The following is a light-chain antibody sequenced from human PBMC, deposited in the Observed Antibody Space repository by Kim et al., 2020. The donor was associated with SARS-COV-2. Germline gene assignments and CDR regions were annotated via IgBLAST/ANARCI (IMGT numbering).Light chain of an antibody. V-gene: IGKV1-5*03. CDR1: QSISSW. CDR2: KAS. CDR3: QQYNSYSPYS. J-gene: IGKJ2*03. Sequence: AAVGDRVTITCRASQSISSWLAWYQQKPGKAPKILIYKASSLESGVPSRFSGSGSGTEFTLTISSLQPDDFATNYCQQYNSYSPYSFGQGTKLEI.